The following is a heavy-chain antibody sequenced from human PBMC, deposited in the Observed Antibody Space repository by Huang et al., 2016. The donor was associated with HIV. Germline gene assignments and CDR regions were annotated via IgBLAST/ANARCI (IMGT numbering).Heavy chain of an antibody. V-gene: IGHV1-2*02. D-gene: IGHD5-12*01. CDR3: TRDGVAPDEEFDY. CDR1: GYTFADYF. J-gene: IGHJ4*02. CDR2: LNPKNGAT. Sequence: QVQLVQSGAEVKKPGASVKVSCKPSGYTFADYFIHWVRQVPGQGLEWMAWLNPKNGATNYAQKFLGRVTVTGDTSINTAYMEVSGLTSDDTANYYCTRDGVAPDEEFDYWGQGTLIIVSS.